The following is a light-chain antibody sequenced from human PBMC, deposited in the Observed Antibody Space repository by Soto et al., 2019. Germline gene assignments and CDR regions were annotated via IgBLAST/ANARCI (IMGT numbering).Light chain of an antibody. V-gene: IGLV2-14*03. Sequence: QSVLTQPPSVSAAPGQKVTISCTGTASDLGAYKYVSWYQQHPDKAPKLILYEVSRRPSGVSNRFSGSKSGNTASLTISGLLAEDEADYSCSSYTNTSTLVFGTGTKLTVL. J-gene: IGLJ1*01. CDR2: EVS. CDR3: SSYTNTSTLV. CDR1: ASDLGAYKY.